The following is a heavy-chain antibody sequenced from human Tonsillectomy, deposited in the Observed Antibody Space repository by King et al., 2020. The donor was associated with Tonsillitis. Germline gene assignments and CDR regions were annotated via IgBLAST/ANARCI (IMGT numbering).Heavy chain of an antibody. J-gene: IGHJ4*02. Sequence: LQLQESGPGLVEPSETLSLTCSVFGDSIKNSPYYWGWIRQPPGTGLEWIGSIYYSGKTHYNASLKSRVTMSIDTSKNQFSLRLTSVTAADTAVYYWARQTAYYYDGSGFSRTFDCWGQGTLVTISS. D-gene: IGHD3-22*01. V-gene: IGHV4-39*01. CDR3: ARQTAYYYDGSGFSRTFDC. CDR2: IYYSGKT. CDR1: GDSIKNSPYY.